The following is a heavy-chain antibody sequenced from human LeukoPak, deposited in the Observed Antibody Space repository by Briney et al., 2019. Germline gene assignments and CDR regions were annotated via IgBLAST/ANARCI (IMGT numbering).Heavy chain of an antibody. CDR3: ARGVAAAGTDWFDP. CDR2: IYHSGST. Sequence: PSESLSLTCAVSGGSISSSNWWSWVRQPPGKGLEWIGEIYHSGSTNYNPSLKSRVTISVGKSKNRFSLKLSSVTAADTAVYYCARGVAAAGTDWFDPWGQGTLVTVSS. D-gene: IGHD6-13*01. V-gene: IGHV4-4*02. J-gene: IGHJ5*02. CDR1: GGSISSSNW.